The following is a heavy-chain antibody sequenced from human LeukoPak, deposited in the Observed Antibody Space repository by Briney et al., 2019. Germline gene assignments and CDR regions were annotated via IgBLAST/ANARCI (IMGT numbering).Heavy chain of an antibody. CDR1: GYTLTELS. D-gene: IGHD2-15*01. CDR3: ATDLMRYCSGGSCYPLDY. CDR2: FDPEDGET. Sequence: ASVKVSCKVSGYTLTELSMHRVRQAPGKGLEWMGGFDPEDGETIYAQKFQGRVTMTEDTSTDTAYMELSSLRSEDTAVYYCATDLMRYCSGGSCYPLDYWGQGTLVTVSS. V-gene: IGHV1-24*01. J-gene: IGHJ4*02.